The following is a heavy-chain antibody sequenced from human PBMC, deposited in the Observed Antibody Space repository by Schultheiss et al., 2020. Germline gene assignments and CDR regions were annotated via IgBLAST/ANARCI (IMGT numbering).Heavy chain of an antibody. D-gene: IGHD1-26*01. CDR2: IKQDGSEK. Sequence: GGSLRLSCAASGFTFSSYWMSWVRQAPGKGLEWVANIKQDGSEKYYVDSVKGRFTISRDNAKNSLYLQMNSLRAEDTAVYYCARDSGSYYVGYYYYTMDVWGQGTTVTVSS. CDR1: GFTFSSYW. CDR3: ARDSGSYYVGYYYYTMDV. V-gene: IGHV3-7*01. J-gene: IGHJ6*02.